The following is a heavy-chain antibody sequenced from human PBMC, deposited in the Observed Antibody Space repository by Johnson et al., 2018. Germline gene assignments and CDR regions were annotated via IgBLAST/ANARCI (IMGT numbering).Heavy chain of an antibody. D-gene: IGHD3-22*01. CDR2: ISYDGSNK. V-gene: IGHV3-30-3*01. J-gene: IGHJ1*01. Sequence: QVQLVESGGGVVQPGRSLRLSCAASGFTFSSYAMHWVRQAPGKGLEWVAVISYDGSNKYYADSVKGRFTISRDNSKNTLYLQMNSLGAEDTAVYYCARGGDDSRGYYPEYFQHGGQGTLVTVSS. CDR1: GFTFSSYA. CDR3: ARGGDDSRGYYPEYFQH.